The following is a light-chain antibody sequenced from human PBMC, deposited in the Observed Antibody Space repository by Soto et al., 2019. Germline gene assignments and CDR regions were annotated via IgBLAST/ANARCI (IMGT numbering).Light chain of an antibody. J-gene: IGLJ2*01. Sequence: QSALTQPASVSGSPGQSITISCIGTSSDVNDYNYVSWYQQSPGKAPKLLIYEVSHRPSGVSSRFSGSKSGITASLTISGLQAEDEAYYYCSSYTSRTTLGFGGGTEL. CDR1: SSDVNDYNY. CDR2: EVS. V-gene: IGLV2-14*01. CDR3: SSYTSRTTLG.